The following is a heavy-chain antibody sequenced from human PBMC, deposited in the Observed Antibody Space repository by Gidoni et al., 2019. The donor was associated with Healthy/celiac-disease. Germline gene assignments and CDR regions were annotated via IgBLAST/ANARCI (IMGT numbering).Heavy chain of an antibody. Sequence: QVQLQESGPGLVKPSETLSLTCTVSGGSLSSDYWSWLRQPPGQGLEWLGYIYDSGSTHYNPSLKSRVTISVDTSKNQFALKLSSVTAADTAVYYCARRGTVYGSGSYSFDYWGQGTLVTVSS. D-gene: IGHD3-10*01. CDR3: ARRGTVYGSGSYSFDY. CDR1: GGSLSSDY. CDR2: IYDSGST. J-gene: IGHJ4*02. V-gene: IGHV4-59*01.